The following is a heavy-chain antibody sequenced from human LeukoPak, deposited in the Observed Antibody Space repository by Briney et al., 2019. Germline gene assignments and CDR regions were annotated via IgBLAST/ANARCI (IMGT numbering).Heavy chain of an antibody. J-gene: IGHJ6*03. V-gene: IGHV4-34*01. Sequence: LETLSLTCAVYGGSFSGYYLSWMRQPPGKGLEWFGEINHSGSTNYNPSLKSRVTISVDTSKNQFSLELSSVTAADTAVYYCARTSGWYYYYYMDVWGKGTTVTVSS. D-gene: IGHD6-19*01. CDR2: INHSGST. CDR3: ARTSGWYYYYYMDV. CDR1: GGSFSGYY.